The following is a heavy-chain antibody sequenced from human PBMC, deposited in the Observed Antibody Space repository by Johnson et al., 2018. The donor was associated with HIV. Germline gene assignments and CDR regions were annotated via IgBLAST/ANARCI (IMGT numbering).Heavy chain of an antibody. CDR1: GFTFSSYA. D-gene: IGHD3-22*01. J-gene: IGHJ3*02. CDR2: ISYDGSNK. CDR3: AREYYDSSGYYYGGVYAFDI. V-gene: IGHV3-30-3*01. Sequence: QVQLVESGGGVVQPGRSLRLSCAASGFTFSSYAMHWVRQAPGKGLEWVAVISYDGSNKYYADSVKGRFTISRDNSKNTLYLQMNSLRAEDTAVYYCAREYYDSSGYYYGGVYAFDIWGQGTMVTVSS.